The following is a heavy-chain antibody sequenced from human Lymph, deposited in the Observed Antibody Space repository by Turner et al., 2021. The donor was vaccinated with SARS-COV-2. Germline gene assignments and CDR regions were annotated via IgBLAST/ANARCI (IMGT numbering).Heavy chain of an antibody. D-gene: IGHD3-22*01. Sequence: QVQLVQSGAEVQEPGAPVKVSCKASGSTFTGYYMHWVRQAPGQGLEWMGWINPDSGGTNYAQNFQDRVTMTRDTSISTAYMELSRLRSDDTAVYYCARGGLYYYDSSAYYGDAFDFWGQGTMVTVSS. CDR1: GSTFTGYY. CDR3: ARGGLYYYDSSAYYGDAFDF. J-gene: IGHJ3*01. V-gene: IGHV1-2*02. CDR2: INPDSGGT.